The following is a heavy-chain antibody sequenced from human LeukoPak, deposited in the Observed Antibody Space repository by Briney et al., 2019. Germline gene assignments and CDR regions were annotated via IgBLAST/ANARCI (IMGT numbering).Heavy chain of an antibody. V-gene: IGHV4-59*01. CDR1: GGCISSYY. CDR3: ASPIYGSGTDY. D-gene: IGHD3-10*01. J-gene: IGHJ4*02. CDR2: IYYSGST. Sequence: SETLSLTCTVSGGCISSYYWSWIRQPPGKGLEWIGYIYYSGSTNYNPSLKSRVTISVDTSKNQFSLKLSSVTAADTAVYYCASPIYGSGTDYWGQGTLVTVSS.